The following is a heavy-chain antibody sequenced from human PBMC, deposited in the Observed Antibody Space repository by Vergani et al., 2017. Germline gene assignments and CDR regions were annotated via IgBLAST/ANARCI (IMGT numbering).Heavy chain of an antibody. V-gene: IGHV2-5*04. J-gene: IGHJ6*03. CDR2: LYWNYDQ. CDR3: VYRKAECGTTGCFYPFDYYYYMDV. CDR1: GFSLNTRGVS. D-gene: IGHD1-7*01. Sequence: QITLKESGPTLVKPTQTLTLTCTFSGFSLNTRGVSVAWIRQPPGKALDWLALLYWNYDQHYSPSLNNRVTITKDTSKNQVVLTMTNMDYVDTGTYYCVYRKAECGTTGCFYPFDYYYYMDVWGKGTTVTVSS.